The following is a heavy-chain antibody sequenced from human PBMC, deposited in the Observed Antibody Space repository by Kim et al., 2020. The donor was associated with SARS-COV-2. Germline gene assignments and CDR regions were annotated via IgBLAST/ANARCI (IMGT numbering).Heavy chain of an antibody. CDR3: ARSGGYWYFDL. J-gene: IGHJ2*01. V-gene: IGHV4-39*07. Sequence: TYYNPSLTSRVTISVDTSKNQFSLELSSVTAADTAVYYCARSGGYWYFDLWGRGTLVTVSS. D-gene: IGHD1-26*01. CDR2: T.